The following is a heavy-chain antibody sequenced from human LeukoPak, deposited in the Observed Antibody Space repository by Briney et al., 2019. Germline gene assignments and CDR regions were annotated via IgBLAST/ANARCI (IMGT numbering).Heavy chain of an antibody. CDR3: ARGDYYDSSGYYIIDY. D-gene: IGHD3-22*01. Sequence: PSETLSLTCAVSGGSISNSNWWSWVRQPPGKGLEWIGEIYHSGNTNYNPSLKSRVTITVDTSKNQFSLKLSSVTAADTAVYYCARGDYYDSSGYYIIDYWGQGTLVTVSS. V-gene: IGHV4-4*02. CDR1: GGSISNSNW. CDR2: IYHSGNT. J-gene: IGHJ4*02.